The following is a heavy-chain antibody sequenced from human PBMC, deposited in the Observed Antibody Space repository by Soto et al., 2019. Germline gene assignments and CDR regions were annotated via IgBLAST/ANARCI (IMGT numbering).Heavy chain of an antibody. CDR1: GYTFTSYD. D-gene: IGHD2-15*01. J-gene: IGHJ6*02. CDR2: MNPNSGNT. CDR3: ARAWRGYCSGGSCYSSHYYYYYGMDV. Sequence: ASVKVSCKASGYTFTSYDINWVRQATGQGLEWMGWMNPNSGNTGYAQKFQGRATMTRNTSISTAYMELSSLRSEDTAVYYCARAWRGYCSGGSCYSSHYYYYYGMDVWGQGTTVTVSS. V-gene: IGHV1-8*01.